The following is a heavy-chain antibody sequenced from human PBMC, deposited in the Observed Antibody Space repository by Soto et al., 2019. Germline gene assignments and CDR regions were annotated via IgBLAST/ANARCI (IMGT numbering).Heavy chain of an antibody. D-gene: IGHD3-9*01. CDR3: ARAVGYDILTGYQGGHFDY. CDR2: IYYSGNT. J-gene: IGHJ4*02. Sequence: SETLSLTCTVSGGSXSSYYWNWIRQPPGKGLEWIGYIYYSGNTNYNPSLRSRVTISVDTPKNQFSLKLSSVTAADTAVYYCARAVGYDILTGYQGGHFDYWGQGALVTVSS. CDR1: GGSXSSYY. V-gene: IGHV4-59*01.